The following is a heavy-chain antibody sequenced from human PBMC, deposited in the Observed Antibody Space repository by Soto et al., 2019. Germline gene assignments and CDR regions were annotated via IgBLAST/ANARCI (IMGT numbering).Heavy chain of an antibody. Sequence: PGGSLRLSCVASGFTFKNYGMHWGRQAPGKGLEWVADFWADGRTTYYADSVKGRFSISRDNVKNTLYLQMDSLRADDTAVYYCARDLSYGSLDFDYWGRGTLVTVSS. D-gene: IGHD5-18*01. CDR2: FWADGRTT. CDR1: GFTFKNYG. V-gene: IGHV3-33*01. CDR3: ARDLSYGSLDFDY. J-gene: IGHJ4*02.